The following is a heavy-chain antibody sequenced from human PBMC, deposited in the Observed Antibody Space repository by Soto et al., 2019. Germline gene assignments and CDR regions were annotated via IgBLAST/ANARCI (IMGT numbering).Heavy chain of an antibody. V-gene: IGHV3-13*05. Sequence: GGSLRLSCAASGLTLSSYDMHWVRQATGKGLEWVSAINTAGDPYYPGSVKARFTISRENARNSLYFQMTSLKAGDRAVNSVARVIRTLYYQRPGHGMNVWCQATTVTVSS. CDR2: INTAGDP. CDR3: ARVIRTLYYQRPGHGMNV. J-gene: IGHJ6*02. D-gene: IGHD2-2*01. CDR1: GLTLSSYD.